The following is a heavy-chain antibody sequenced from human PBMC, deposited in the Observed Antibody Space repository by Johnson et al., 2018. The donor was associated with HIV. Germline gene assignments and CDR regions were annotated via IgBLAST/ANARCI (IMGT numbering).Heavy chain of an antibody. Sequence: QVQLVESGGGVVQPGRSLRLSCAASGFSFTKYAMHWVRQAPGKGLEWVAIISYDGNNKYYADSVKGRFTISRDNSKNTLYLQMNSLRAEDTALYYCAKDIGGSAAAQGAFDIWGQGTMVTVSS. D-gene: IGHD6-13*01. CDR1: GFSFTKYA. V-gene: IGHV3-30-3*01. CDR3: AKDIGGSAAAQGAFDI. CDR2: ISYDGNNK. J-gene: IGHJ3*02.